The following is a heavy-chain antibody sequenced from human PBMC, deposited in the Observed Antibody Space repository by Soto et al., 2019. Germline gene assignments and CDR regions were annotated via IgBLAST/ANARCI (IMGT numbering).Heavy chain of an antibody. V-gene: IGHV3-33*01. CDR2: IWYDGSNK. D-gene: IGHD3-3*01. Sequence: GGSLRLSCAASGFTFSSYGMHWVRQAPGKGLEWVAVIWYDGSNKYYADSVKGRFTISRDNSKNTLYLQMNSLRAEDTAVYYCARERFLEWLWSEQPHYFDYWGQGTLVTVSS. CDR1: GFTFSSYG. J-gene: IGHJ4*02. CDR3: ARERFLEWLWSEQPHYFDY.